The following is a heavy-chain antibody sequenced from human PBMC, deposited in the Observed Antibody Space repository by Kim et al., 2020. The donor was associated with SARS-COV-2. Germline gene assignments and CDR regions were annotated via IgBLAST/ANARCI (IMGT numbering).Heavy chain of an antibody. D-gene: IGHD3-9*01. V-gene: IGHV3-23*01. CDR2: IGNSGGST. CDR1: GCTFSSYA. CDR3: AKDHRYFD. J-gene: IGHJ3*01. Sequence: GGSLRLSCAASGCTFSSYAMSWVRQAPGQGLECVSTIGNSGGSTYYADSVNDRFTISRDNSKNTLFLQKNSLRADDTAIYYCAKDHRYFDWGQGTMVTVS.